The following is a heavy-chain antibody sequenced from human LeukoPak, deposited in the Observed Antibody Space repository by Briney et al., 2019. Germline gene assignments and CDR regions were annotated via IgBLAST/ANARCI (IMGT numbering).Heavy chain of an antibody. CDR3: ARAPSEIGGYYPEYFRH. D-gene: IGHD3-22*01. J-gene: IGHJ1*01. V-gene: IGHV3-74*01. CDR2: IKSDGST. Sequence: GGSLRLSCAASGFTFSTYWMHWVRQDPGKGLVWVSHIKSDGSTNYADSVKGRFTISRDNAKNTVSLQMNSLRPEDTGVYYCARAPSEIGGYYPEYFRHWGQGTLVTVSS. CDR1: GFTFSTYW.